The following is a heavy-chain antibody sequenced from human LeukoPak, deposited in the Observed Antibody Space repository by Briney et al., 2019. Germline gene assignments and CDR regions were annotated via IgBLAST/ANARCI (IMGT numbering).Heavy chain of an antibody. D-gene: IGHD3-22*01. CDR1: GFTFDDYA. V-gene: IGHV3-9*01. J-gene: IGHJ3*02. CDR3: AKDTTAYYDSSGYYYGGRAFDI. Sequence: GGSLRLSCAASGFTFDDYAMHWVRRAPGKGLEWDSGIRWNSGSIGYADSVKGRFTISRDNAKNSLYLQMNSLRAEDTALYYCAKDTTAYYDSSGYYYGGRAFDIWGQGTMVTVSS. CDR2: IRWNSGSI.